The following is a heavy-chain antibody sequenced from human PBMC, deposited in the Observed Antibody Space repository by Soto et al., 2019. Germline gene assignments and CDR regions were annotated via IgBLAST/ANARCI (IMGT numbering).Heavy chain of an antibody. V-gene: IGHV3-9*01. J-gene: IGHJ4*02. Sequence: EVQLVESGGGLVQPGTSLRLSCAASGFTFDDYAMHWVRQAPGKGLEWVSTINWNSGSIGYADSVKGRFTISRDNAXTSLYLQMNSLRPEDTALYYCATTSSMIVVVSHFDYWGQGTLVTVSS. CDR3: ATTSSMIVVVSHFDY. D-gene: IGHD3-22*01. CDR2: INWNSGSI. CDR1: GFTFDDYA.